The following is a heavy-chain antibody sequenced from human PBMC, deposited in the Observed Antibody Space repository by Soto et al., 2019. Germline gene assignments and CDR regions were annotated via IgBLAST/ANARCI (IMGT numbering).Heavy chain of an antibody. CDR1: GGTFSSYA. Sequence: SVKVSCKASGGTFSSYAISWVRQAPGQGLEWMGGIIPIFGTANYAQKFQGRVTMTRDTSISTAYMELSRLRSDDTAVYYCARGDYYDSSGYYAWGQGTLVTVSS. D-gene: IGHD3-22*01. V-gene: IGHV1-69*05. CDR3: ARGDYYDSSGYYA. J-gene: IGHJ4*02. CDR2: IIPIFGTA.